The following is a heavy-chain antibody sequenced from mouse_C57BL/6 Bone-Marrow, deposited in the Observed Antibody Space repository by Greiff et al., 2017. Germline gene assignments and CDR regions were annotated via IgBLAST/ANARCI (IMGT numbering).Heavy chain of an antibody. CDR1: GYTFTSYW. D-gene: IGHD2-3*01. Sequence: QVQLQQSGAELVKPGASVKLSCKASGYTFTSYWMQWVKQRPGQGLEWIGAIDPSDSYTNYNQKFKGKATLTVDTSSSTAYMQLSSLTSEDSAVYYCARWLLRGDYWGQGTTLTVSS. CDR2: IDPSDSYT. V-gene: IGHV1-50*01. J-gene: IGHJ2*01. CDR3: ARWLLRGDY.